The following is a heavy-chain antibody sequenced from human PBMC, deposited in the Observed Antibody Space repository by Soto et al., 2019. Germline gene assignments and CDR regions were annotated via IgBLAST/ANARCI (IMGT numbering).Heavy chain of an antibody. CDR1: GGSFSDYI. CDR2: ISHSGNT. V-gene: IGHV4-34*01. Sequence: QVQLQQWGAGLLKPSETLSLTCAVYGGSFSDYIWTWIRQPPGKGLEGIGEISHSGNTNYNPSLRSRVSISVDKSNNHFYLKLSSVTAAGTAVYYCAIGGGDSPLSSDYWGQGTLVTVSS. J-gene: IGHJ4*02. D-gene: IGHD2-21*02. CDR3: AIGGGDSPLSSDY.